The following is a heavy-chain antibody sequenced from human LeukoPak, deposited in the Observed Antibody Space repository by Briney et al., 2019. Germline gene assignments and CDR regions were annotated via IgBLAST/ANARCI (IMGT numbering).Heavy chain of an antibody. CDR3: ARDGRHGYFDY. CDR1: GGSISSHY. CDR2: IYYSGST. V-gene: IGHV4-59*11. Sequence: PSETLSLTCTVSGGSISSHYWSWIRQPPGKGLEWIGYIYYSGSTNYNPSLKSRVTISVDTSKNQFSLKLSSVTAADTAVYYCARDGRHGYFDYWGQGTLVTVSS. D-gene: IGHD3/OR15-3a*01. J-gene: IGHJ4*02.